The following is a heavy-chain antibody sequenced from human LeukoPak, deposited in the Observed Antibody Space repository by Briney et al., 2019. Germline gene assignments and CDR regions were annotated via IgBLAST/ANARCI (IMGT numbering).Heavy chain of an antibody. CDR1: GYTFTVYY. D-gene: IGHD2-8*01. CDR2: INPNSGGT. J-gene: IGHJ3*02. CDR3: AREMAAIGDAFDI. V-gene: IGHV1-2*02. Sequence: ASVKVSCKASGYTFTVYYMHWVRQDPGQGLEWMGWINPNSGGTNYAQKFQGRVTMTRDTSISTAYMKLSRLRSDDTAVYYCAREMAAIGDAFDIWGQGTMVTVSS.